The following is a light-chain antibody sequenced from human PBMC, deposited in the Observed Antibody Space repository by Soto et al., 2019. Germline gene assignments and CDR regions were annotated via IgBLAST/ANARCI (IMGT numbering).Light chain of an antibody. CDR3: QQSGDTPPWT. CDR2: AAS. Sequence: DIQMTQSPSSLSASVGDRVIITCRASQSIRKYLNWYQHKPGKVPTLLIYAASSLQSGVPSRFSGSGSGTEFTLTITSLQPEDFATYYCQQSGDTPPWTFGQGNKVGIK. CDR1: QSIRKY. J-gene: IGKJ1*01. V-gene: IGKV1-39*01.